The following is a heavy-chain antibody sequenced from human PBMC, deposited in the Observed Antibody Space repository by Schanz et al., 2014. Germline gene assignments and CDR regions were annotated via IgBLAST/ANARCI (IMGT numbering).Heavy chain of an antibody. V-gene: IGHV1-69*09. Sequence: QVQLVQSGAELRKPGTSVKVSCKTSGYTFSNDDINWVRQAPGQGLEWMGRIIPILGIANYAQKFQGGVTITADSTTSTAYMEQMNLRCDDEAVEYCSRAKRVRDMDVWGQGTTVTVSS. J-gene: IGHJ6*02. CDR2: IIPILGIA. CDR3: SRAKRVRDMDV. CDR1: GYTFSNDD.